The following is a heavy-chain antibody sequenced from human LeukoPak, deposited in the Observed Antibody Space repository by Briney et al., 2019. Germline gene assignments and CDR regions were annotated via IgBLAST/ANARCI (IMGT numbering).Heavy chain of an antibody. J-gene: IGHJ4*02. V-gene: IGHV1-24*01. D-gene: IGHD5-18*01. CDR3: ARGPAGGYSYGTTFDY. Sequence: ASVKVSCKVSGYTLTELSMHWVRQAPGKGLEWMGGFDPEDGETIYAQKFQGRVTMTEDTSTDTAYMELRSLRSDDTAVYYCARGPAGGYSYGTTFDYWGQGTLVTVSS. CDR1: GYTLTELS. CDR2: FDPEDGET.